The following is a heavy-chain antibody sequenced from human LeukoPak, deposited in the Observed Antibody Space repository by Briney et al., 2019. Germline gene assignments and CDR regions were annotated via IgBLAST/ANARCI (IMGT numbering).Heavy chain of an antibody. CDR2: ISRSRSI. CDR1: GFSLSSYS. D-gene: IGHD3-16*01. Sequence: GGSLRLSCAASGFSLSSYSMTWVRQAPGKGLEWVSYISRSRSIYYADSVKGRFTISRYNANNSLYLQMNSLRDEDTALYYCARDKYGGLWGQGTRVTVSS. V-gene: IGHV3-48*02. J-gene: IGHJ3*01. CDR3: ARDKYGGL.